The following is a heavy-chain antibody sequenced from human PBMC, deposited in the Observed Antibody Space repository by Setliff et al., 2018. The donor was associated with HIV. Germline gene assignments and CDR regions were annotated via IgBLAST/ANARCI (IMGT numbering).Heavy chain of an antibody. V-gene: IGHV4-4*09. CDR2: IYTSRGT. Sequence: SENLSLTCTVSGGSISGYHWNWLRQTPGKGLEWIGYIYTSRGTNYNHSLRARVIISVDTSKNQFSLKLSSVTAADTAVYYCARLDCSSSSGFVDYWGQGTLVTVSS. D-gene: IGHD2-2*01. J-gene: IGHJ4*02. CDR3: ARLDCSSSSGFVDY. CDR1: GGSISGYH.